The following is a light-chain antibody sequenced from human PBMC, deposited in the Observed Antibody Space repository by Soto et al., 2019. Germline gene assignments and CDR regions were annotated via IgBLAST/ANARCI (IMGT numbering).Light chain of an antibody. J-gene: IGLJ1*01. CDR1: SSNIGSNT. CDR2: TAG. CDR3: SAWANSLKGYV. Sequence: QSVLTQPLSVSASPGQRGTISCSGGSSNIGSNTVAWYQHLPGTAPPRLIFTAGQRPSGVPGRFSGSMAGTSASLAISGLQSEDGGDYDCSAWANSLKGYVFGHGTTVTVL. V-gene: IGLV1-44*01.